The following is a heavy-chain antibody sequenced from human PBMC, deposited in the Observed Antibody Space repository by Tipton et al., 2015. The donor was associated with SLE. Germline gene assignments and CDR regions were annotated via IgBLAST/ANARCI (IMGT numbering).Heavy chain of an antibody. CDR1: GDSLSSNNYY. Sequence: TLSLTCFVSGDSLSSNNYYWGWIRQSPAQGLEWIGTIHYAGGTYYNPSLRSRLTISVDTSENHFSLNLNSVTAADTAVYFCARQRGYYDGTPFPPWNFDLWGRGTQVTVSS. D-gene: IGHD3-16*01. J-gene: IGHJ2*01. CDR2: IHYAGGT. V-gene: IGHV4-39*07. CDR3: ARQRGYYDGTPFPPWNFDL.